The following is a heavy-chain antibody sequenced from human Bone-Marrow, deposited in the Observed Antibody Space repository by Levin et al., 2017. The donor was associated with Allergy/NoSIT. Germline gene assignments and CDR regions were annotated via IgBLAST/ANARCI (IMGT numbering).Heavy chain of an antibody. CDR2: IYYSGST. Sequence: GSLRLSCNVSAASGSSGSYYWSWIRQSPGKGLEWIGYIYYSGSTNYNPSLKSRVTISVDTSKNQFSLKLSSVTAADTAVYYCAGDYYDSGDFRDYWGQGTLVTVSS. D-gene: IGHD3-22*01. V-gene: IGHV4-61*01. CDR3: AGDYYDSGDFRDY. CDR1: AASGSSGSYY. J-gene: IGHJ4*02.